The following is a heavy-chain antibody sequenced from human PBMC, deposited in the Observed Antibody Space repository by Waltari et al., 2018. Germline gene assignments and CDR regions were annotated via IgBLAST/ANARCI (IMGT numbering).Heavy chain of an antibody. J-gene: IGHJ2*01. V-gene: IGHV4-39*01. CDR1: GGSISSVAYY. D-gene: IGHD3-22*01. CDR2: IFYSGAT. Sequence: QLQLQESGPGLVKPSETVSLTCTVSGGSISSVAYYWGWVRQPPGKGLEFIASIFYSGATYYTPSLESRVTISVDTSKNQFSLELTSVTDADTAVYYCARQDYYYVKGYFDLWGRGTLVTVSS. CDR3: ARQDYYYVKGYFDL.